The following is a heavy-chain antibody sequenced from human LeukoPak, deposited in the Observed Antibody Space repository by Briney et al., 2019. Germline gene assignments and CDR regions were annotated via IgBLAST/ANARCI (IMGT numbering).Heavy chain of an antibody. CDR2: IDWDDDK. CDR1: GFSLTTTGMR. Sequence: SGPALVKPTQTLTLTCTFSGFSLTTTGMRVSWIRQPPGKALEWLARIDWDDDKFYSTSLKTRLTISKDTSKNQVVLTMTNMDPVDTATYYCARLQGATIGAKWFDPWGQXTLVTVSS. D-gene: IGHD4/OR15-4a*01. J-gene: IGHJ5*02. V-gene: IGHV2-70*04. CDR3: ARLQGATIGAKWFDP.